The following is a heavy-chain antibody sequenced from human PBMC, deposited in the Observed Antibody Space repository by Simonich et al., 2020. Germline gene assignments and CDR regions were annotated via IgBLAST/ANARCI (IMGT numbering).Heavy chain of an antibody. CDR2: IYYSGST. D-gene: IGHD6-19*01. V-gene: IGHV4-61*01. J-gene: IGHJ2*01. CDR1: GGSISSSSYY. Sequence: QLQLQESGPGLVKPSETLSLTCTVSGGSISSSSYYWSWIRQPPGKGLEWIGYIYYSGSTNYNPSLKSRVTISVDTSKNQFSLKLSSVTAADTAVYYCARGISSGWYWYFDLWGRGTLVTVSS. CDR3: ARGISSGWYWYFDL.